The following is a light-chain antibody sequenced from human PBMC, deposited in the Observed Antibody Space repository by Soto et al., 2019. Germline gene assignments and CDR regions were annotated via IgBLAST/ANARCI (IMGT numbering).Light chain of an antibody. J-gene: IGKJ1*01. V-gene: IGKV1-5*01. Sequence: DIQMTQSPSTLSASVGYRFTITCRASQSISHFLAWYQQKPGKVPKLLIYDASNLGSGVPSRFSGSGSGTDFTLTISGLQPDDFTTYYCQQYTSYSRAFGQGTTVDIK. CDR2: DAS. CDR3: QQYTSYSRA. CDR1: QSISHF.